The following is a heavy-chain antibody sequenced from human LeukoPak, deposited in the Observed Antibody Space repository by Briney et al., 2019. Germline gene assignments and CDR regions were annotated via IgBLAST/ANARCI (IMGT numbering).Heavy chain of an antibody. Sequence: ASVKVSCKASGGTFSSYAISWVRQAPGQGLEWMGRINPNSGGTNYAQKFQGRVTMTRDTSISTAYMELSRLRSDDTAVYYCARDRGGITMVRGVTAPDYWGQGTLVTVSS. D-gene: IGHD3-10*01. CDR3: ARDRGGITMVRGVTAPDY. J-gene: IGHJ4*02. CDR1: GGTFSSYA. V-gene: IGHV1-2*06. CDR2: INPNSGGT.